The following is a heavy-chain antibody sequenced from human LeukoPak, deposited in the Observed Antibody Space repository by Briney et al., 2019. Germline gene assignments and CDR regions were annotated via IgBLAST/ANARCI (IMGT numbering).Heavy chain of an antibody. D-gene: IGHD3-22*01. CDR2: IYPGDSDT. V-gene: IGHV5-51*01. CDR1: GYSFTSYW. J-gene: IGHJ4*02. Sequence: GESLKISCKGSGYSFTSYWIGWVRQMPGKGLEWMGIIYPGDSDTRYSPSFQGQVTISADKSISTAYLQWSSLKALDTAMYYCARLFHDSSGYTRYFDYWGQGTLVTVSS. CDR3: ARLFHDSSGYTRYFDY.